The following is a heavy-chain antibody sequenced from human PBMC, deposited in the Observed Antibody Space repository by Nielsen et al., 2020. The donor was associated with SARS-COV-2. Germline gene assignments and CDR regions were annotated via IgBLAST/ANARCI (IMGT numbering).Heavy chain of an antibody. CDR3: ARGGKYDSSGFRTY. J-gene: IGHJ4*02. V-gene: IGHV3-9*01. D-gene: IGHD3-22*01. CDR1: GFTFDDYA. Sequence: SLKISCAASGFTFDDYAMHWVRQAPGKGLEWVSGISWNSGSIGYADSVKGRFTISRDNAKNSLYLQMNSLRAEDTAVYYCARGGKYDSSGFRTYWGQGTLVTVSS. CDR2: ISWNSGSI.